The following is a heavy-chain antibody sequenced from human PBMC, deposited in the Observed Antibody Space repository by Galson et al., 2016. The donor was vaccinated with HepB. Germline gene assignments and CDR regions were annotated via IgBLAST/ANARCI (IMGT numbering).Heavy chain of an antibody. J-gene: IGHJ6*03. V-gene: IGHV3-23*01. CDR3: AKNTLFPDGARLYYYYYMDV. D-gene: IGHD1-1*01. CDR1: GFSFSRYV. Sequence: SLRLSCAASGFSFSRYVMSWVRQAPGKGLEWVSGISDSGGTTYYADSVKGRFTISRDNSKNTLYLQMNSLRAEDTAVYYCAKNTLFPDGARLYYYYYMDVWVKGTTVTVS. CDR2: ISDSGGTT.